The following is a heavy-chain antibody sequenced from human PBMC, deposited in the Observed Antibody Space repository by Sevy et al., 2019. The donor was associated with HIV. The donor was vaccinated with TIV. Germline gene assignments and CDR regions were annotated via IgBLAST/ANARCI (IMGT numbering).Heavy chain of an antibody. V-gene: IGHV5-51*01. J-gene: IGHJ4*02. Sequence: GESLKISCKGSGYSFTSYWIGWVRQMPGKGLEWMGIIYPGDSDTRYSPSFKGRFTISAEKSISTAYLQWSSLKASDTAMYYCARHRNPYSSAYYLPPSPFDYWGQGTLVTVSS. CDR2: IYPGDSDT. CDR3: ARHRNPYSSAYYLPPSPFDY. D-gene: IGHD3-22*01. CDR1: GYSFTSYW.